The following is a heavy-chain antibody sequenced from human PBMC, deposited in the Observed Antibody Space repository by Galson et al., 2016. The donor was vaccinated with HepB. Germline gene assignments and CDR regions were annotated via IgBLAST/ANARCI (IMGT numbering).Heavy chain of an antibody. D-gene: IGHD6-13*01. CDR2: TDPSDSYT. CDR3: ARQGGSSEAAGDAFDS. V-gene: IGHV5-10-1*01. CDR1: GYSFTNYW. J-gene: IGHJ3*02. Sequence: QSGAEVKKPGESLKISCKGSGYSFTNYWITWVRQMPGKGLEWMGKTDPSDSYTNHSPSFHGHVTISVDKSIATAYVQLSSLRASDTAIYYCARQGGSSEAAGDAFDSWGQGTMVTVSS.